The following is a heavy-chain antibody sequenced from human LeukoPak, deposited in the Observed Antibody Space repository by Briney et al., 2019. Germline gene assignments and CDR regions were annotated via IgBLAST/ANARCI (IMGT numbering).Heavy chain of an antibody. Sequence: GGSLRLSCAASGFTVSSNYMSWVRQAPGKGLERVSVIYSGGSTYYADSVKGRFTISRDNSKNTLYLQMNSLRAEDTAVYYCARDGARDGYNRVFTTWGQGTLVTVSS. CDR3: ARDGARDGYNRVFTT. CDR1: GFTVSSNY. D-gene: IGHD5-24*01. CDR2: IYSGGST. V-gene: IGHV3-53*01. J-gene: IGHJ4*02.